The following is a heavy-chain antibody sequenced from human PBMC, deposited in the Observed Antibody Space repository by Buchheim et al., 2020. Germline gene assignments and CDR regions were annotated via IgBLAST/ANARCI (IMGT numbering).Heavy chain of an antibody. D-gene: IGHD2-15*01. CDR2: ISGSGGST. V-gene: IGHV3-23*01. J-gene: IGHJ4*02. CDR1: GFTFSSYV. Sequence: EVQLLESGGGLVQPGGSLRLSCAASGFTFSSYVMSWVREAPGKGLEWVSAISGSGGSTYYADSVKGRFTISSDNSKNTLCLQMNSLRAEDTAVYYCAKPYCSGGSCYRFGFEYWGQGTL. CDR3: AKPYCSGGSCYRFGFEY.